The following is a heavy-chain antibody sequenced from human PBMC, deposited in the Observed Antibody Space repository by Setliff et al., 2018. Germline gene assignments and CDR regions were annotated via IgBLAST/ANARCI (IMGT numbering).Heavy chain of an antibody. V-gene: IGHV4-39*02. J-gene: IGHJ4*02. CDR3: AGLFRDGWNDFDS. CDR1: SGSISTSNYF. D-gene: IGHD1-1*01. Sequence: SETLSLTCIVSSGSISTSNYFWGWVRQPPGRGLEWIGSMYSSGTTNYNPSLKSRVTMSVDTSKSLLSLKLSSVTTTDTAVYYCAGLFRDGWNDFDSWGQG. CDR2: MYSSGTT.